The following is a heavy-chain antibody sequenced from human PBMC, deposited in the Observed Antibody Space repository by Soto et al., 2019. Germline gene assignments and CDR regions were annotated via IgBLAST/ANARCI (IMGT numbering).Heavy chain of an antibody. CDR2: MNPGSGDT. J-gene: IGHJ5*02. CDR3: ARMESFGSLNWFDP. CDR1: GYTFTNND. V-gene: IGHV1-8*01. Sequence: QVQVVQSGAEVKKPGASVKVSCKASGYTFTNNDVTWVRQATGQGLEWMGWMNPGSGDTGYAQKFQGRVTMTRDISIATAYMELTGLTSEDTAIYYCARMESFGSLNWFDPWGQGTLVTVSS. D-gene: IGHD5-18*01.